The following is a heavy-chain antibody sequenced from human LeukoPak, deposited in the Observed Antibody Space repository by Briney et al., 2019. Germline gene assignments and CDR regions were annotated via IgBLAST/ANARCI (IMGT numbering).Heavy chain of an antibody. CDR3: AIDYPHYDFWSGYYTGYRLTPTLGYMDV. D-gene: IGHD3-3*01. Sequence: PRGSLRLSCAASGFTSSSYGMHSVREAPGKGLEWVAVISYDGSNKYYADSVKGRFTSSRDNSKNTLYLQMNSLRAEGTALYYCAIDYPHYDFWSGYYTGYRLTPTLGYMDVWGKGTTVTVSS. CDR1: GFTSSSYG. CDR2: ISYDGSNK. J-gene: IGHJ6*03. V-gene: IGHV3-30*03.